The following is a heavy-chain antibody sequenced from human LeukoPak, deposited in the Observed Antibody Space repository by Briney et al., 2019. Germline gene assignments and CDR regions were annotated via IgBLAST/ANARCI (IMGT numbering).Heavy chain of an antibody. D-gene: IGHD2-21*01. CDR1: GFTFSSYA. Sequence: GGSLRLSCAASGFTFSSYAMSWVRQAPGKGLEWVSAISGSGGSTYYADSVKGRFTISRDNSKNTLYLQMNSLRAEDTAVYYCARDGHIDDAFDIWGQGTMVTVSS. CDR3: ARDGHIDDAFDI. CDR2: ISGSGGST. V-gene: IGHV3-23*01. J-gene: IGHJ3*02.